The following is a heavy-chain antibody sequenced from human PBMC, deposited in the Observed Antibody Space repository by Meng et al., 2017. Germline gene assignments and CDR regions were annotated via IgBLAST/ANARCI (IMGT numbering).Heavy chain of an antibody. Sequence: ASVKVSCKASGYTFTGYYMHWVRQAPGQGLEWMGWINPNSGGTNYAQKFQGRVTMTRDTSISTAYMELSRLRSDGTAVYYCARERISSGWYRREGSEIDYWGQGTLVTVSS. D-gene: IGHD6-19*01. CDR1: GYTFTGYY. CDR2: INPNSGGT. CDR3: ARERISSGWYRREGSEIDY. J-gene: IGHJ4*02. V-gene: IGHV1-2*02.